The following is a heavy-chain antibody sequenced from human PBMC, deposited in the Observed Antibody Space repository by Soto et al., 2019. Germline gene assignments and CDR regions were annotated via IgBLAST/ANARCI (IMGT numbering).Heavy chain of an antibody. D-gene: IGHD6-6*01. J-gene: IGHJ6*02. CDR2: ISSSSSTI. CDR1: GFTFSSYS. V-gene: IGHV3-48*02. Sequence: PGGSLRLSCAASGFTFSSYSMNWVRQAPGKGLEWVSHISSSSSTIYYADSVKGQFTISRDNAKNSLYLQMNSLRDEDTAVYYCARPEYSSSSYGMDVWGQGTTVTVSS. CDR3: ARPEYSSSSYGMDV.